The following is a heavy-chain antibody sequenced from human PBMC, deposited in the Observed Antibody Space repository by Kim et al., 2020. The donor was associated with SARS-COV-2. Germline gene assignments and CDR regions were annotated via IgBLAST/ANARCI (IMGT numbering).Heavy chain of an antibody. V-gene: IGHV3-74*01. CDR2: INTDGSST. CDR1: GFTFSSYW. J-gene: IGHJ4*02. CDR3: AREDFGGNQPPFDY. D-gene: IGHD4-17*01. Sequence: GGSLRLSCEASGFTFSSYWMHWVRQAPGRGLVWVSRINTDGSSTSYADSVMGRITISRDNAKNTLYLQMNSLRVENTAVYYCAREDFGGNQPPFDYWGQGILVTVSS.